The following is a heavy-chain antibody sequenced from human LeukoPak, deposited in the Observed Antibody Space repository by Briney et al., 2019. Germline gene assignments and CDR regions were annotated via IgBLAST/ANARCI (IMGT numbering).Heavy chain of an antibody. D-gene: IGHD3-10*01. Sequence: SVKVSCKASGGTFSSYAISWVRQAPGQGLEWMGGIIPIFGTANYAQKFQGRVTMTTDTSTSTAYMDLRSLRSDDTAVYYCARDGDHKSRITMVRGAIIDYWGQGTLVTVSS. CDR1: GGTFSSYA. CDR2: IIPIFGTA. CDR3: ARDGDHKSRITMVRGAIIDY. J-gene: IGHJ4*02. V-gene: IGHV1-69*05.